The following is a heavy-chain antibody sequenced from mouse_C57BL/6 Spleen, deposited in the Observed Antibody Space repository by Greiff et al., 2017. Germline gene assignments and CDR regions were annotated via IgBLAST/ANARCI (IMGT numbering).Heavy chain of an antibody. CDR1: GFTFSSYA. V-gene: IGHV5-4*03. CDR3: ARTNGGTPDN. J-gene: IGHJ2*01. CDR2: ISAGGSCT. Sequence: EVKVVESGGGLVKPGGSLKLSCEASGFTFSSYAMSWVRQTPEKRLAWVAPISAGGSCTSYPDNVKGRFTFSRDYAKNNLYLQMSHLKSEDTVMYYCARTNGGTPDNWGQGTTLTVSS. D-gene: IGHD3-3*01.